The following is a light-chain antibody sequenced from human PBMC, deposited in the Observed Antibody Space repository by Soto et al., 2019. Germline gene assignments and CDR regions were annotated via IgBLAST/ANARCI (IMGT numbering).Light chain of an antibody. CDR2: DVS. CDR1: SNDVGGYNF. CDR3: SSYAGSYTLV. J-gene: IGLJ2*01. Sequence: QSALTQPRSVSGSPGQSVTISCTGTSNDVGGYNFVSWYQQHPGKVPKLFIYDVSRRPSGVPDRFSGSKSGNTASLTISGLHAEDEADYSCSSYAGSYTLVFGGGTKLTVL. V-gene: IGLV2-11*01.